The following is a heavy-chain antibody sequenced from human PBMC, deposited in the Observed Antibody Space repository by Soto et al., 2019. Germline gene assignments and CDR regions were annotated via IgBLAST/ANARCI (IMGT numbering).Heavy chain of an antibody. D-gene: IGHD2-2*01. CDR1: GFTFSDYW. CDR2: IKFDGSVK. CDR3: VKDGGYCSSTTCYSPRNHYFDS. J-gene: IGHJ4*02. Sequence: GGSLRLSCAASGFTFSDYWMSWVRQAPGKGPEWVANIKFDGSVKQYVDSVRGRFTISRDNSRNSLFLQMNSLRAGDTAVYYCVKDGGYCSSTTCYSPRNHYFDSWGQGTLVTVS. V-gene: IGHV3-7*03.